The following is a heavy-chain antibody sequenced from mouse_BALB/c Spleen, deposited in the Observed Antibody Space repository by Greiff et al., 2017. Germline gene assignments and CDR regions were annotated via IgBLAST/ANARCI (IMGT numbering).Heavy chain of an antibody. J-gene: IGHJ2*01. CDR1: GYTFTSYW. V-gene: IGHV1S81*02. CDR3: ANLPY. CDR2: INPSNGRT. Sequence: QVQLKQPGAELVKPGASVKLSCKASGYTFTSYWMHWVKQRPGQGLEWIGEINPSNGRTNYNEKFKSKATLTVDKSSSTAYMQLSSLTSEDSAVYYCANLPYWGQGTTLTVSS.